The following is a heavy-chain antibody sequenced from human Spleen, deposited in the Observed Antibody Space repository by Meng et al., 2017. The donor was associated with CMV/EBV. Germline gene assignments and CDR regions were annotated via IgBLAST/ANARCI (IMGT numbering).Heavy chain of an antibody. CDR1: GYTFTSYG. D-gene: IGHD2-2*01. V-gene: IGHV1-18*01. J-gene: IGHJ5*02. Sequence: ASVKVSCKASGYTFTSYGISWVRQAPGQGLEWMGWISAYNGNTNYAQKLQGRVTMTTDTSTSTAYMELRSLRSDDTAVYYCAREGVEYCTITGCYVLGWFDPWGQGTLVTVSS. CDR2: ISAYNGNT. CDR3: AREGVEYCTITGCYVLGWFDP.